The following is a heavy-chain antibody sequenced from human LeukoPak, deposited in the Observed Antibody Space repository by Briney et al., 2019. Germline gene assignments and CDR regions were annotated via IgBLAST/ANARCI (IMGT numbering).Heavy chain of an antibody. CDR2: ISGSGGST. J-gene: IGHJ4*02. D-gene: IGHD5-24*01. CDR3: AKGREMATITDFDY. CDR1: GFTLSSYA. V-gene: IGHV3-23*01. Sequence: GGSLRLSCAASGFTLSSYAMSWVRQAPGKGLEWVSGISGSGGSTYYADSVKGRFTISRDNSKNTLYLQMNSLRADDTAVYYCAKGREMATITDFDYWGQGNLVTVSS.